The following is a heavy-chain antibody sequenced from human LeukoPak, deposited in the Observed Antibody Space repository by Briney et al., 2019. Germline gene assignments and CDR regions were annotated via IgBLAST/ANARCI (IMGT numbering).Heavy chain of an antibody. CDR2: ISASGGTT. J-gene: IGHJ4*02. CDR3: AKDKNYYGSGSYGNDY. Sequence: GGSLRLSCAASGFTFDNYAMSWVRQVPGKGLEWVSLISASGGTTYYADSVKGRLTISRDNSKNTLFLQMNSLRAEDTAVYYCAKDKNYYGSGSYGNDYWGQGTLVTVSS. V-gene: IGHV3-23*01. CDR1: GFTFDNYA. D-gene: IGHD3-10*01.